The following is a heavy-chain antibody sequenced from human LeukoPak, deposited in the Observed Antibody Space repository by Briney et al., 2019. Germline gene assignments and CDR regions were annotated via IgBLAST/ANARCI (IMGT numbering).Heavy chain of an antibody. CDR1: GFTFSSYA. D-gene: IGHD3-10*01. CDR2: ISGSGGST. V-gene: IGHV3-23*01. J-gene: IGHJ4*02. Sequence: GGSLRLSCAASGFTFSSYAMSWVRQAPGKGLEWVSAISGSGGSTYYADSVKGRFTIPRDNSKNTLYLQMNSLRAEDTAVYYCAKDLAITMVRGVTVNIFDYWGQGTLVTVSS. CDR3: AKDLAITMVRGVTVNIFDY.